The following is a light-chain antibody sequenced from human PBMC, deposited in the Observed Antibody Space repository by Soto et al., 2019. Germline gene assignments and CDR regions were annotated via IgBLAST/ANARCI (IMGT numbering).Light chain of an antibody. Sequence: EIVLTRSPGTRSLSPGERATLACGASQSVSSYLAWYQQKPGQAPRLLIYDASNRATGIPARFSGSGSGTDFTLTISSLQPDDFATYYCQHYNSYSEAFGQGTKVDIK. V-gene: IGKV3-11*01. J-gene: IGKJ1*01. CDR3: QHYNSYSEA. CDR1: QSVSSY. CDR2: DAS.